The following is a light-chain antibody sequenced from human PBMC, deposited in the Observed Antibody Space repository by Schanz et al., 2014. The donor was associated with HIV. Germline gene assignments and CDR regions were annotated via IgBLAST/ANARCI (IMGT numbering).Light chain of an antibody. CDR1: QSVRTN. V-gene: IGKV3-15*01. J-gene: IGKJ1*01. Sequence: EIVMTQSPVTLSVSPGERATLSCRASQSVRTNLAWYQQKPGQAPRLLIYGASTRATGIPARFSGGGSGTEFTLTISSLQSEDFAVYFCQQSGSSLRTFGQGTKVEIK. CDR3: QQSGSSLRT. CDR2: GAS.